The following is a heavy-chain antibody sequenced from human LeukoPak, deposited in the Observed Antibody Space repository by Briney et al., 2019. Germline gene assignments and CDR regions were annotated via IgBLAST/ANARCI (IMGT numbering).Heavy chain of an antibody. CDR3: ARNSGWFGEQNWFDP. D-gene: IGHD3-10*01. V-gene: IGHV1-69*04. Sequence: GASVKVSCKASGGTFSSYAISWVRQAPGQGLEWMGRIIPILGIANYAQKFQGRVTITADKSTSTAYMELSSLRSEDTAVYYCARNSGWFGEQNWFDPWGQGTLVIVSS. CDR1: GGTFSSYA. J-gene: IGHJ5*02. CDR2: IIPILGIA.